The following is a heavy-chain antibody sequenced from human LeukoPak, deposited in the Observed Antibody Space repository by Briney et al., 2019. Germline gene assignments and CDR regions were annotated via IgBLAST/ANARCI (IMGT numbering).Heavy chain of an antibody. Sequence: GESLKISCKGSGYSCTSCWIGWVRQMPGKGLEWMGIIYPGDSDTRYSPSFQGQVAISADKSISTAYLQWSSLKASDTAMYYCARQSIAARRGFDSYYMDVWGKGTAVTVSS. V-gene: IGHV5-51*01. J-gene: IGHJ6*03. CDR1: GYSCTSCW. D-gene: IGHD6-6*01. CDR3: ARQSIAARRGFDSYYMDV. CDR2: IYPGDSDT.